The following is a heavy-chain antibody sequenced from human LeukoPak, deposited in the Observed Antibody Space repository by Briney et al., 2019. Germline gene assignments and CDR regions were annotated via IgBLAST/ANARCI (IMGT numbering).Heavy chain of an antibody. CDR3: AKGLADIVVVPAVDY. CDR1: GFTFDDYA. CDR2: ISWNSGSI. Sequence: GRSLRLSCAASGFTFDDYAMHWVRQALGKGLEWVSGISWNSGSIGYAGSVKGRFTISRDNAKNSLYLQMNSLRAEDTALYYCAKGLADIVVVPAVDYWGQGTLVTVSS. J-gene: IGHJ4*02. D-gene: IGHD2-2*01. V-gene: IGHV3-9*01.